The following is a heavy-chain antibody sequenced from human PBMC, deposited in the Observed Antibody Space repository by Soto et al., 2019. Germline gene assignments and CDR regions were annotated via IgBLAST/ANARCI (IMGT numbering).Heavy chain of an antibody. Sequence: GGSLRLSCAASGFTFSSYAMSWVRQAPGKGLEWVSAISGSGGSTYYADSVKGRFTISRDNSKNTLYLQMNSLRAEDTAVYYCAKDLGLPYYYYYYGMDVWGQGTTVTVSS. V-gene: IGHV3-23*01. CDR3: AKDLGLPYYYYYYGMDV. CDR2: ISGSGGST. J-gene: IGHJ6*02. D-gene: IGHD3-16*01. CDR1: GFTFSSYA.